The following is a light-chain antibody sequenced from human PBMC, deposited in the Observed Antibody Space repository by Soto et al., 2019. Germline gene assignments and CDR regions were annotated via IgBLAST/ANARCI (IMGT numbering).Light chain of an antibody. CDR1: SGDVGNYNL. V-gene: IGLV2-14*02. J-gene: IGLJ1*01. CDR3: SSYTVSVAPYV. Sequence: QSALTQPASVSGSPGQSITISCSGVSGDVGNYNLVSWYQQYPGKAPALLIYEDDKRPSGVSNRFSGSKSDSTASLTISGLQTEDEADYYCSSYTVSVAPYVFGTGTKLTVL. CDR2: EDD.